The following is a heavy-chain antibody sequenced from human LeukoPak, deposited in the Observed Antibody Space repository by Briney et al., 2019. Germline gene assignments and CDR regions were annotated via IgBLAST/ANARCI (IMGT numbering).Heavy chain of an antibody. J-gene: IGHJ4*02. CDR2: ISWNSGSI. V-gene: IGHV3-9*01. D-gene: IGHD3-22*01. CDR3: AKDITSYYYDSSGSLFDC. Sequence: QTGRSLRLSCAASGFTFDDYAMHWVRQAPGKGLEWVSGISWNSGSIGYADSVKGRFTISRDNAKNSLYLQMNSLRAEDTALYYCAKDITSYYYDSSGSLFDCWGQGTLVTVSS. CDR1: GFTFDDYA.